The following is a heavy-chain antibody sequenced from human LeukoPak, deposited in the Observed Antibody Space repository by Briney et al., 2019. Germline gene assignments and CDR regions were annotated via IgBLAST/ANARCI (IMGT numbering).Heavy chain of an antibody. Sequence: GGSLRLSCAASGFTVSSNYMNWVRQAPGKGLEWVSVIYSGGSTYYADSVKGGFTISRDNSKNTLSLQMNSLRAEDTAVYYCARGPGSSGWFWYFDLWGRGTLVTVSS. J-gene: IGHJ2*01. CDR2: IYSGGST. CDR3: ARGPGSSGWFWYFDL. D-gene: IGHD6-19*01. CDR1: GFTVSSNY. V-gene: IGHV3-53*01.